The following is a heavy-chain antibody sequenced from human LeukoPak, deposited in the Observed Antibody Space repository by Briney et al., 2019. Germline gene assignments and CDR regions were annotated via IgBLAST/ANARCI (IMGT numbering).Heavy chain of an antibody. D-gene: IGHD2-21*02. Sequence: GGSLRLSCVASRFTFSNYWMSWVRQAPGKGLEWVANINQDGSKKRYADSMKGRFTISRDNAKEWLYLQLNSLRAEDTAVYYCAKWGPYCVGDYCPALDSWGQGTLVTVSS. CDR2: INQDGSKK. CDR1: RFTFSNYW. V-gene: IGHV3-7*01. CDR3: AKWGPYCVGDYCPALDS. J-gene: IGHJ4*02.